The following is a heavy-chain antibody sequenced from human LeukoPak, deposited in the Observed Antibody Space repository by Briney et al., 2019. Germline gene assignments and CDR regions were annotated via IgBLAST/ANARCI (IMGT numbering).Heavy chain of an antibody. Sequence: SETLSLTCTVSGGSISSGSYYWSWIRQPAGKGLEWIGRIYTSGSTNYNPSLKSRVTISVDTSKNQFSLKLSSVTAADTAVYYCARATRAITMPDYWGQGTLVTVSS. CDR2: IYTSGST. J-gene: IGHJ4*02. D-gene: IGHD3-10*01. CDR3: ARATRAITMPDY. CDR1: GGSISSGSYY. V-gene: IGHV4-61*02.